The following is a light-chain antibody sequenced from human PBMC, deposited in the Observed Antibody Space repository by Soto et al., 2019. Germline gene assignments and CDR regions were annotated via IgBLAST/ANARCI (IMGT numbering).Light chain of an antibody. V-gene: IGKV1-39*01. CDR3: QQTYRTPRT. Sequence: DIQMTQSPSSLSASVGDRVTLTSLASQSISSYLNGYQQEPGKAPKLIICAAPTLQRGAPSKYTGSRAGTDFTLTISRLQPEDFASYYYQQTYRTPRTFGQGTKVEIK. CDR1: QSISSY. J-gene: IGKJ1*01. CDR2: AAP.